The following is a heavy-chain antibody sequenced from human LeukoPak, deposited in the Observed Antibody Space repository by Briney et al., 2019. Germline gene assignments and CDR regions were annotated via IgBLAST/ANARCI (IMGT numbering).Heavy chain of an antibody. CDR2: IWYDGSNK. CDR1: GFTFSSYG. V-gene: IGHV3-33*01. CDR3: ARDGSWEYFDY. Sequence: GGSLRLSCAASGFTFSSYGMHWVRQAPGKGLEWVAVIWYDGSNKYYADSVKGRFTISRDNSKNTLYLQMNSLRAEDTAVYYCARDGSWEYFDYWGQGTLVTVSS. J-gene: IGHJ4*02. D-gene: IGHD6-13*01.